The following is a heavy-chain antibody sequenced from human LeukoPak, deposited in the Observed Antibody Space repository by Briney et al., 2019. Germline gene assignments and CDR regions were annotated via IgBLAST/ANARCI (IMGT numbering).Heavy chain of an antibody. J-gene: IGHJ4*02. CDR1: GFTFSSYS. CDR3: ARVRYYDYVWGSYRFAWDY. Sequence: GGSLRLSCAASGFTFSSYSMNWVRQAPGKGLEWVSSISSSSSYIYYADSVKGRFTISRDNAKNSLCLQMNSLRAEDTAVYYCARVRYYDYVWGSYRFAWDYWGQGTLVTVSS. D-gene: IGHD3-16*02. V-gene: IGHV3-21*01. CDR2: ISSSSSYI.